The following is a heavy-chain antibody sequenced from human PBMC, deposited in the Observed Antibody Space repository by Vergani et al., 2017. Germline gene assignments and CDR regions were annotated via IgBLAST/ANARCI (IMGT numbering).Heavy chain of an antibody. V-gene: IGHV2-5*02. D-gene: IGHD2-21*02. Sequence: QITLKESGPTLVKPTQTLTLTCTFSGFSLSTSGVGVGWIRQPPGKALEWLALIYWDDDKRYSPSLKSRLTITKDTSKNQVVLTMTNMDPVDTATYHCAHRRGAARGDLRSYYFDYWGHGTLVTVSS. CDR3: AHRRGAARGDLRSYYFDY. CDR1: GFSLSTSGVG. CDR2: IYWDDDK. J-gene: IGHJ4*01.